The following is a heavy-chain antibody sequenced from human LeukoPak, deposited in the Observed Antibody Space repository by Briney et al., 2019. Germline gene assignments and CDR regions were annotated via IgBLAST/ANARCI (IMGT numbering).Heavy chain of an antibody. CDR1: GFTFSSNG. D-gene: IGHD4-17*01. J-gene: IGHJ4*02. CDR3: AKSGDQVTVTKLDY. V-gene: IGHV3-33*06. CDR2: IWYDGSNK. Sequence: GGSLRLSCEGSGFTFSSNGIHWVRQAPGKGLEWVALIWYDGSNKYYADSVKGRFTISRDNSKNTLYLEMNSLRAEDTALFYCAKSGDQVTVTKLDYWGQGTLVTVSS.